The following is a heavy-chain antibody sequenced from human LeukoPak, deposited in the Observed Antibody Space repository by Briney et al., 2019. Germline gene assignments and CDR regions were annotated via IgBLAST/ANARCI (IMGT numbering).Heavy chain of an antibody. V-gene: IGHV4-31*03. J-gene: IGHJ4*02. CDR2: INYSGST. Sequence: SETLSLTCTVSGGSIRSGGYYWSWIRQHPGKGLEWIGFINYSGSTYYNPSLESRVTVSIDTSKNQFSLKLSSVTAADTAVYYCARDSRGGSYDYFDYWGQGTLVTVSS. D-gene: IGHD1-26*01. CDR3: ARDSRGGSYDYFDY. CDR1: GGSIRSGGYY.